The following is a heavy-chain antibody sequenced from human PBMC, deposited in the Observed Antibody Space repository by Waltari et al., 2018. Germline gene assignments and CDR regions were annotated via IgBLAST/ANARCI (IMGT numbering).Heavy chain of an antibody. V-gene: IGHV4-59*01. J-gene: IGHJ4*02. CDR1: GGSISNYY. CDR2: IYYSGST. CDR3: ARSPGSRHYFDY. D-gene: IGHD3-10*01. Sequence: QVQLQESGPGLVKPSETLSLTCTVPGGSISNYYWIWIRQPPGKGLEWIGYIYYSGSTNYNPSLKSRVTISVDTSKIQFSLNLSSVTAADTAVYYCARSPGSRHYFDYWGQGTLVTVSS.